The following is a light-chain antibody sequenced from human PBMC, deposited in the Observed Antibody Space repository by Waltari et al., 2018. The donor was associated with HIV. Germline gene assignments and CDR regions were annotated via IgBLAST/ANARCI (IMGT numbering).Light chain of an antibody. J-gene: IGKJ2*01. CDR2: QAS. V-gene: IGKV1-5*03. CDR1: QSVGTY. Sequence: DIQVAQSPSTLAASVGDRVTLTCRTSQSVGTYLAWSQRQPGKAPKLLIYQASSLQTGVPSRFSASGSGTYFTLTITSLQPDDFATYYCQQYHTYLTFGQGTGLE. CDR3: QQYHTYLT.